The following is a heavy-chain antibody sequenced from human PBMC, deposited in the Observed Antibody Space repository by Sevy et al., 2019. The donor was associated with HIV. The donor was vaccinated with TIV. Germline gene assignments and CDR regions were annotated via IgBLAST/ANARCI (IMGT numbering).Heavy chain of an antibody. V-gene: IGHV3-11*01. D-gene: IGHD4-17*01. J-gene: IGHJ6*02. Sequence: GGSLRLSCAASGFTFSDYYMSWIRQAAGKGLEWLSYISGSDNTIYYADSVKGRFTISRDNAKNSLYLQMNSLRAEDTAVYYCARDHVKDGDLGDYYYFAMDVWGQGTSVTVSS. CDR2: ISGSDNTI. CDR1: GFTFSDYY. CDR3: ARDHVKDGDLGDYYYFAMDV.